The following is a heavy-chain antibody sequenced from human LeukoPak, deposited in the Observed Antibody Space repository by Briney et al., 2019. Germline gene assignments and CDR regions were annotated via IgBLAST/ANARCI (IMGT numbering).Heavy chain of an antibody. D-gene: IGHD6-13*01. Sequence: AASVTVSFTASGYTFTSHWIQWVRQAPGQGLEWLGLINPSDGSIAYAHRFQGRVTMTRDTSTSIVYMDLSSLRSEDTAVYYCAKAPRNSSTMLDYWGQGTLLTVSS. CDR3: AKAPRNSSTMLDY. CDR1: GYTFTSHW. V-gene: IGHV1-46*01. J-gene: IGHJ4*02. CDR2: INPSDGSI.